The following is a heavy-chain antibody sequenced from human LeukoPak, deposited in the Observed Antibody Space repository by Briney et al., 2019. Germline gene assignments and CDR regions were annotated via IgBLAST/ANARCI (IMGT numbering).Heavy chain of an antibody. V-gene: IGHV1-18*01. CDR1: GYTFTSYG. J-gene: IGHJ4*02. CDR3: VRIAYCGGDCYTTYFDY. CDR2: ISPYNDNT. Sequence: ASVKVSCKASGYTFTSYGVSWVRQAPGQGLEWMGWISPYNDNTNSAQNLQGRVTMITDTSTSTAYMELRSLRSDDTAVYYCVRIAYCGGDCYTTYFDYWGQGTLVTVSS. D-gene: IGHD2-21*01.